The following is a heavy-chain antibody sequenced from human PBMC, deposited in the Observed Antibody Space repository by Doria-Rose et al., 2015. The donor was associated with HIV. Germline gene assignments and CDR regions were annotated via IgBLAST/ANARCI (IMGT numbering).Heavy chain of an antibody. V-gene: IGHV3-48*01. CDR2: ISSSSRTT. CDR1: GFTLSTFS. CDR3: ARVGQQLAQGYFDY. Sequence: VQLVESGGGLEQPGGSLRLSCAASGFTLSTFSMNWVRQAPGKGLEWVSYISSSSRTTYYADSVKGRFTISRDNAKNSLYLQMNSLRAEDTAVYYCARVGQQLAQGYFDYWGQGTLVTVSS. D-gene: IGHD6-13*01. J-gene: IGHJ4*02.